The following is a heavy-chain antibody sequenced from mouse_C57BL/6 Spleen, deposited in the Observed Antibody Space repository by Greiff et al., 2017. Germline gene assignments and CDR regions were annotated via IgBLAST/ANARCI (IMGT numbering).Heavy chain of an antibody. D-gene: IGHD2-1*01. V-gene: IGHV1-81*01. CDR3: ARKAIYYGDYWYFDV. CDR2: IYPRSGNT. Sequence: VQVVESGAELARPGASVKLSCKASGYTFTSYGISWVKQRTGQGLEWIGEIYPRSGNTYYNEKFKGKATLTADKSSSTAYMELRSLTSEDSAVYFCARKAIYYGDYWYFDVWGTGTTVTVSS. CDR1: GYTFTSYG. J-gene: IGHJ1*03.